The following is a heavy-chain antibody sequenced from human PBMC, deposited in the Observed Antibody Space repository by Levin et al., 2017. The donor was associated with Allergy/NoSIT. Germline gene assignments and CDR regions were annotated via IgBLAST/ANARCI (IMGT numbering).Heavy chain of an antibody. CDR1: GFTFSNAW. V-gene: IGHV3-15*01. J-gene: IGHJ4*02. D-gene: IGHD2-2*01. CDR2: IKSKTDGGTT. Sequence: GESLKISCAASGFTFSNAWMSWVRQAPGKGLEWVGRIKSKTDGGTTDYAAPVKGRFTISRDDSKNTLYLQMNSLKTEDTAVYYCTTVHLLDQPLHDYWGQGTLVTVSS. CDR3: TTVHLLDQPLHDY.